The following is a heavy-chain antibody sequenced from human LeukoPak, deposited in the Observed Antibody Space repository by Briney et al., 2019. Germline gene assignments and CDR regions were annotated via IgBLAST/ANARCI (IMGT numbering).Heavy chain of an antibody. CDR3: AKNLGSGWYFPFDY. D-gene: IGHD6-19*01. V-gene: IGHV3-20*04. Sequence: PGGSLRLSCAASGFIFDDHGMSWVRQAPGKGLEWVSGINWNGGSTGYADSVTGRFTISRDNAKNSLYLQMDSLSAEDTAFYYCAKNLGSGWYFPFDYWGQGTLVTVSS. CDR2: INWNGGST. CDR1: GFIFDDHG. J-gene: IGHJ4*02.